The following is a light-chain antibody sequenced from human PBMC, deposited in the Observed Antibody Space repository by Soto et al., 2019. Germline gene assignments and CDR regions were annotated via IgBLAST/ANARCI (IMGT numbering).Light chain of an antibody. CDR2: DVS. V-gene: IGLV2-14*01. CDR3: SSYTSTRPFV. Sequence: QSALTQPASVSGSPGQSITISCTGSSSNVDSYNYVTWYQQLPGKAPKVIIYDVSNRPSGVSDRFSGSKSGNTASLTISGLLTEDEGDSYCSSYTSTRPFVFGTGTKLTVL. J-gene: IGLJ1*01. CDR1: SSNVDSYNY.